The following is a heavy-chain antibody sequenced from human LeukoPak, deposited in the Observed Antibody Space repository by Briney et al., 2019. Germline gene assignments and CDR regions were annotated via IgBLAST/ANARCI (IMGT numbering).Heavy chain of an antibody. CDR1: GYTFTTYY. J-gene: IGHJ6*02. Sequence: ASVKVSCKASGYTFTTYYIHWVRQAPGQAPEWVGVINPRGGSTSYARKFQGRVTMTRDTSASTVYMELSSLRSEDTAVFYCARAWGRDLVVVPAARYYYGMDVWGQGTTVTVSS. CDR2: INPRGGST. V-gene: IGHV1-46*01. CDR3: ARAWGRDLVVVPAARYYYGMDV. D-gene: IGHD2-2*01.